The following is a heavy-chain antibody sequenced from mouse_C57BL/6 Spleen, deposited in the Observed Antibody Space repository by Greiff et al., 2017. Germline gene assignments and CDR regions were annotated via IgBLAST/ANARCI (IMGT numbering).Heavy chain of an antibody. V-gene: IGHV1-74*01. J-gene: IGHJ1*03. Sequence: QVQLQQPGAELVKPGASVTVSCKASGYTFTSYWMHWVKQRPGQGLEWIGRIHPSDSDTNYNQKFKGKATLTVDKSSSTAYMQLSSLTSEDAAVYYCAIGRGYSNYDWYFDVWGTGTTVTVSS. CDR2: IHPSDSDT. D-gene: IGHD2-5*01. CDR3: AIGRGYSNYDWYFDV. CDR1: GYTFTSYW.